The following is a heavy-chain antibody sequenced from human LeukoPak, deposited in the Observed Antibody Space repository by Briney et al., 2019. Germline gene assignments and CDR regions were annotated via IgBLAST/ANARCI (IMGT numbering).Heavy chain of an antibody. CDR1: GFTFTSSA. Sequence: ASVKVSCKASGFTFTSSAVQWVRQARGQRLEWIGWIVVGSGNTNYAQKFQERVTITRDMSTSTAYMELSSLRSEDTAVYYCATLESGDSSGYYYEGWGQGTLVTVSS. D-gene: IGHD3-22*01. V-gene: IGHV1-58*01. CDR2: IVVGSGNT. J-gene: IGHJ4*02. CDR3: ATLESGDSSGYYYEG.